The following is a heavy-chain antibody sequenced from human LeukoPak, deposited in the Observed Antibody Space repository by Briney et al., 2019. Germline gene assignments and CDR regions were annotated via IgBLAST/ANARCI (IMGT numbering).Heavy chain of an antibody. Sequence: PSETLSLTCTVSGGSISSSSYYWGWIRQPPGKGLEWIGSIYYSGSTYYNPSLKSRVTISIDTSKNQFSLKLSSVTAADTAVYYCARDSQYSQPAAGWGQGTLVTVSS. J-gene: IGHJ4*02. CDR1: GGSISSSSYY. D-gene: IGHD6-25*01. CDR2: IYYSGST. V-gene: IGHV4-39*07. CDR3: ARDSQYSQPAAG.